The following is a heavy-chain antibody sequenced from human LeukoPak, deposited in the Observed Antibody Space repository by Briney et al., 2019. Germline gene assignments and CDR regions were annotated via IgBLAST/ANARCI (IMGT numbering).Heavy chain of an antibody. V-gene: IGHV3-23*01. CDR3: AKDMWLVLGSSFDY. J-gene: IGHJ4*02. D-gene: IGHD6-19*01. CDR1: GFTFSSYA. CDR2: ISGSGGST. Sequence: HPGGSLRLSCAASGFTFSSYAMSWVRQAPGKGLEWVSTISGSGGSTYYADSVKGRFTISRDNAKNSLYLQMNSLRAEDTALYYCAKDMWLVLGSSFDYWGQGTLVTVSS.